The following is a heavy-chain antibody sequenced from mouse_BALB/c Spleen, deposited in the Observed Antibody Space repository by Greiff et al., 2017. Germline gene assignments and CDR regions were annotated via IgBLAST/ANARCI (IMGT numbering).Heavy chain of an antibody. V-gene: IGHV1S127*01. Sequence: VQLQQSGPQLVRPGASVKISCKASGYSFTSYWMHWVKQRPGQGLEWIGMIDPYDSETRLNQKFKDKATLTVDKSSSTAYMQLSSPTSEDSADYYCAGWDRRRAYWGQGTLVTVSA. CDR2: IDPYDSET. D-gene: IGHD4-1*01. J-gene: IGHJ3*01. CDR3: AGWDRRRAY. CDR1: GYSFTSYW.